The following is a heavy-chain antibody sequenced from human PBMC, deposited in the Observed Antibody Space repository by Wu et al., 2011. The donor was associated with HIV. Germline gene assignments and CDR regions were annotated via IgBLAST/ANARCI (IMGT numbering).Heavy chain of an antibody. J-gene: IGHJ4*02. D-gene: IGHD5-12*01. Sequence: QVQLQQWGAGLLKPSETLSLTCAVYGGSFSDYYWSWIRQPPGKGLEWIGQISHSGDTNYNPSLRSRLTISLDTSNNQFSLKLTSVTAADTAVYYCARHGGYDFRWWGQGSLVTVSS. CDR1: GGSFSDYY. V-gene: IGHV4-34*01. CDR3: ARHGGYDFRW. CDR2: ISHSGDT.